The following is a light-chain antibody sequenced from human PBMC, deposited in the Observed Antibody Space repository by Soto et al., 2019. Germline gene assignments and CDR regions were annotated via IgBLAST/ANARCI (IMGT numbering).Light chain of an antibody. Sequence: NFMLTQPHSVSDSPGKTVIISCTRSSGSIASNYVQWYQQRPGSSPTTVIYEDNQRPSGVPDRFSGSIDSSSNSASLTISGLETEDGADYYCQSYDAANQVFGGGTKVTVL. CDR3: QSYDAANQV. V-gene: IGLV6-57*01. CDR2: EDN. J-gene: IGLJ3*02. CDR1: SGSIASNY.